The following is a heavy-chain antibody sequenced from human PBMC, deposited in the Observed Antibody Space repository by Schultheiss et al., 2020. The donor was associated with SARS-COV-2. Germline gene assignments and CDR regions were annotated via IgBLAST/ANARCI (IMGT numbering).Heavy chain of an antibody. D-gene: IGHD3-9*01. CDR2: IYYSGST. V-gene: IGHV4-39*01. J-gene: IGHJ6*02. CDR3: ARSERYFDLDV. Sequence: ETLSLTCTVSGGSISSSSYYWGWIRQPPGKGLEWIGSIYYSGSTYYNPSLKSRVTISVDTSKNQFSLKLSSVTAADTAVYYCARSERYFDLDVWGQGTTVTVSS. CDR1: GGSISSSSYY.